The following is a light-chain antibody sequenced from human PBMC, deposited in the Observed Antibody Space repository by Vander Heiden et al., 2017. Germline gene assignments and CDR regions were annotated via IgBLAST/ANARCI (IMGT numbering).Light chain of an antibody. J-gene: IGKJ4*01. Sequence: DIVMTQSPFSLPVTHGEPASTPCRSGQSLLHSNGYDYLDWYLQKPGQSPQLLIYLGYYRASGVPDRFSGSGSGTDFTLKISRVEAEDVGVYYCMQNLQTPLTFGGGTKVEIK. CDR2: LGY. CDR1: QSLLHSNGYDY. CDR3: MQNLQTPLT. V-gene: IGKV2-28*01.